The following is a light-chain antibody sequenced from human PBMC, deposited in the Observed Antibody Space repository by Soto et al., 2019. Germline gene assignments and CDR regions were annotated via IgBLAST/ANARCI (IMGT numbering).Light chain of an antibody. V-gene: IGLV2-14*01. J-gene: IGLJ1*01. CDR1: SGDVGGYYY. Sequence: QSVLTQPASVSGSPGQSITISCTGTSGDVGGYYYVSWYQQLPGKAPKLMISEVSNRPSGVSNRFSRSKSGNTASLTISGLQAEDEADYYCSSYTAGGTIFGTGTKLTVL. CDR2: EVS. CDR3: SSYTAGGTI.